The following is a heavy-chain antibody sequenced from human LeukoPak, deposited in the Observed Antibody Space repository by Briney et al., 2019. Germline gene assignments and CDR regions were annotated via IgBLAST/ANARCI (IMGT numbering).Heavy chain of an antibody. CDR1: GGSISSSSYY. Sequence: SETLSLTCTISGGSISSSSYYWGWIRQPPGKGLEWIGSIYYSGSTYYNPSLKSRVTISVDTSKNQFSLKLSSVTAADTAVYYCAKDARDPYFSWFDPWGQGTLVTVSS. D-gene: IGHD2-8*01. CDR3: AKDARDPYFSWFDP. CDR2: IYYSGST. V-gene: IGHV4-39*07. J-gene: IGHJ5*02.